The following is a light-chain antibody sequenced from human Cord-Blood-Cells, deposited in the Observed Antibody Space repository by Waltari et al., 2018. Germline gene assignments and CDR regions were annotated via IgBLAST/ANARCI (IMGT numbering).Light chain of an antibody. CDR2: DVS. CDR1: XXXVXGXNY. CDR3: CSYAGSYTNVV. J-gene: IGLJ2*01. Sequence: QSALTQPRSVSGSPGXXXXXXXTXXXXXVXGXNYVSWYQQHPGKAPKLMIYDVSKRPSGVPDRFSGSKSGNTASLTISGLQAEDEADYYCCSYAGSYTNVVFGGGTKLTVL. V-gene: IGLV2-11*01.